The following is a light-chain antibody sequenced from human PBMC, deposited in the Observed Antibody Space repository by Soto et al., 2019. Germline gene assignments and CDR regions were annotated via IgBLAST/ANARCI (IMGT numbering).Light chain of an antibody. CDR2: DVG. CDR3: CSSAASNNPCV. CDR1: SSDVGGYNY. J-gene: IGLJ1*01. Sequence: QSALTQPPSASGSPGQSVTISCTGTSSDVGGYNYVSWYQQHPGKAPKVMIYDVGKRPSGVPDRFSGSKSGNTASLTVSGLQDEDEAAYYCCSSAASNNPCVFGTGTKLTVL. V-gene: IGLV2-8*01.